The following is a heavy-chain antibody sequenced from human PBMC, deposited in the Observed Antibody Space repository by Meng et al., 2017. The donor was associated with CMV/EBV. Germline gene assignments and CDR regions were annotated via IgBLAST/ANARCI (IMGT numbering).Heavy chain of an antibody. D-gene: IGHD3-3*01. V-gene: IGHV1-18*01. CDR1: GYTFTSYG. CDR2: ISAYNGNT. J-gene: IGHJ6*02. Sequence: GGSLRLSCAASGYTFTSYGISWVRQAPGQGLEWMGWISAYNGNTNYAQKLQGRVTMTTDTSTSTAYMELRSLRSDDTAVYYCAREGTRFLEWLSTPYGMDVWGQGTTVTVSS. CDR3: AREGTRFLEWLSTPYGMDV.